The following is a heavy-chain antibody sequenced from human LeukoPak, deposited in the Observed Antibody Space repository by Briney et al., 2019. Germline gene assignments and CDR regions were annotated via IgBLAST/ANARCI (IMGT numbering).Heavy chain of an antibody. D-gene: IGHD4-17*01. CDR3: ARAGTVTTFHFGCGY. J-gene: IGHJ4*02. V-gene: IGHV1-69*13. CDR2: IIPIFGTA. Sequence: SVKVSCKASGGTFSSYAISWVRQAPGQGLEWMGGIIPIFGTANYAQKFQGRVTITADESTSTAYMELSSLRSEDTAVYYCARAGTVTTFHFGCGYWGQGTLVTVSS. CDR1: GGTFSSYA.